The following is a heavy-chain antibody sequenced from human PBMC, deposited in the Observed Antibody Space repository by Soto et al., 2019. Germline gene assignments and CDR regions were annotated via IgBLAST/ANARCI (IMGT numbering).Heavy chain of an antibody. J-gene: IGHJ5*02. CDR1: GYTFTRYP. CDR2: INADNGNT. Sequence: GASVKVSCKASGYTFTRYPMHWVRQAPGQRLEWMGWINADNGNTKYSQNFQGRVTITRDTSASTAYMELSSLRSEDTAVYYCARGEGATGTSLSLDPWGQGTLVTVSS. D-gene: IGHD1-1*01. V-gene: IGHV1-3*01. CDR3: ARGEGATGTSLSLDP.